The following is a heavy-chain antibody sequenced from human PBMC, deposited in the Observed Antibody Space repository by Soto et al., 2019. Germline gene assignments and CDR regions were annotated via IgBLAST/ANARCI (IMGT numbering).Heavy chain of an antibody. V-gene: IGHV3-74*01. CDR2: INSDGSST. D-gene: IGHD2-2*01. Sequence: EVQLVESGGGLVQPGGSLRLSCAASGFTFSSYGMHWVRQVPGKGLVWVSRINSDGSSTTYADSVKGRFTISRDNAENTLYLQMNSLRAEDTGVYYCARVATCWSTSCYSVFDSWGQGTLVTVSS. J-gene: IGHJ4*02. CDR1: GFTFSSYG. CDR3: ARVATCWSTSCYSVFDS.